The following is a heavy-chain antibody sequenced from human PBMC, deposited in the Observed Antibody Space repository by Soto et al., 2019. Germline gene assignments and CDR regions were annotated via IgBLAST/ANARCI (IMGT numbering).Heavy chain of an antibody. CDR3: ARDFYYGSGRFDY. CDR2: ISGSGSTI. Sequence: GGSLRLSCAASGFTFSNYEMNWVRQAPGKGLEWVSYISGSGSTIYYADSVEGRFTISRDNAKKSLYLQMNSLRAEDTAVYYCARDFYYGSGRFDYWGQGTLVTVSS. CDR1: GFTFSNYE. D-gene: IGHD3-10*01. J-gene: IGHJ4*02. V-gene: IGHV3-48*03.